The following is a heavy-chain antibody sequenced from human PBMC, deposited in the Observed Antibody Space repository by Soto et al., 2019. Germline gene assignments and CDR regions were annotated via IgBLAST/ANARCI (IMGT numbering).Heavy chain of an antibody. J-gene: IGHJ6*02. CDR2: IIDSGAST. Sequence: HPGGSLRLSCAASGFTFSSCAMGGVRQAPGKGLEWVSDIIDSGASTYYADSVQGRFTISRDNSKSTLYLQMNSLRAEDTALYYSAKGRSYYYYYGVDVWGQGTTVTVSS. CDR3: AKGRSYYYYYGVDV. CDR1: GFTFSSCA. V-gene: IGHV3-23*01.